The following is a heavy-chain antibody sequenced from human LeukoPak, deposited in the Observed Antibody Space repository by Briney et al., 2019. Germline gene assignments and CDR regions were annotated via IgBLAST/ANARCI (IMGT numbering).Heavy chain of an antibody. V-gene: IGHV4-30-4*01. CDR3: ARWAGRGYGGTFDY. Sequence: SQTLSLTCTVSGGSISSGDYYWSWIRQPPGKGLEWIGYIYYSGSTNYNPSLKSRVTISVDTSKNQFSLKLSSVTAADTAVYYCARWAGRGYGGTFDYWGQGTLVTVSS. CDR2: IYYSGST. CDR1: GGSISSGDYY. J-gene: IGHJ4*02. D-gene: IGHD4-23*01.